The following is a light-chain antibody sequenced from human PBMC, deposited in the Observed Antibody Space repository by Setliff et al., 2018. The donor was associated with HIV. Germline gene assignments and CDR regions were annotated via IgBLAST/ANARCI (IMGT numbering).Light chain of an antibody. CDR1: QVISTW. J-gene: IGKJ4*01. Sequence: DIQMTQSPSSVSASVGDRVTITCRASQVISTWLAWYQQRPGAAPKLLISAASTLQSGVPSRFSGSGSGAVFTLTISSLQPEDFATYYCQQAHTFPLTVGGGTKVDIK. CDR2: AAS. CDR3: QQAHTFPLT. V-gene: IGKV1-12*01.